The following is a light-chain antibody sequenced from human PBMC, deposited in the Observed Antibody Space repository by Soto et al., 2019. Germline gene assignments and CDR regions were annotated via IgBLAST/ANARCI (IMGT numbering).Light chain of an antibody. Sequence: EIVSTQSPGALSLSPGASATLPWRASQTASGTHLAWYPQKPGQAPRLLIYGASTRATGIPARFTVSGSGTEFTLPISSLQPDDVATYDCQQYNTYLTFGQGTKVDI. V-gene: IGKV3-15*01. CDR3: QQYNTYLT. J-gene: IGKJ1*01. CDR1: QTASGTH. CDR2: GAS.